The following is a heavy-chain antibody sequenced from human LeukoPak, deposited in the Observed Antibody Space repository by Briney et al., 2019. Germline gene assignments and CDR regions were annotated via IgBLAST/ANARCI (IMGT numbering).Heavy chain of an antibody. D-gene: IGHD1-20*01. CDR3: AREERCNWNYFDY. Sequence: GGSLRLSCAASGFTFSSYDMHWVRQAPGNGMEWVAVISYDGSNKYYADSVKGRFTISRDNSQNTLYLQMNSLRAEDTAVYYCAREERCNWNYFDYWGQGTLVTVSS. J-gene: IGHJ4*02. V-gene: IGHV3-30*14. CDR2: ISYDGSNK. CDR1: GFTFSSYD.